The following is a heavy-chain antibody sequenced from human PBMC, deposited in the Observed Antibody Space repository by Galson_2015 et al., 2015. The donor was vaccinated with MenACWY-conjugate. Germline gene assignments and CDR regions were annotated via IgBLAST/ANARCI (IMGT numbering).Heavy chain of an antibody. J-gene: IGHJ3*02. CDR2: IYYSGST. D-gene: IGHD2-2*01. CDR1: GGSISSSSYY. Sequence: SETLSLTCTVSGGSISSSSYYWDWIRQPPGRGLKWIGTIYYSGSTYYNSSLKSRVTISVATSQNKFSLDLSSVTAADTAMYYCARHDRTAPARSGAFDIWGRGTMVTVSS. CDR3: ARHDRTAPARSGAFDI. V-gene: IGHV4-39*01.